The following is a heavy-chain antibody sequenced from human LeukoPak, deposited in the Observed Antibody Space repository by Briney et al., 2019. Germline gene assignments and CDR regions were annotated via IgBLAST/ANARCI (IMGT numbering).Heavy chain of an antibody. CDR2: IYYSGST. V-gene: IGHV4-39*01. J-gene: IGHJ4*02. Sequence: SETLSLTCTVSGGSISSSSYYWGWIRQPPGKGLEWIGSIYYSGSTYYNPSLKSRVTISVDTSKNQFSLKLSSVTAADTAVYYCASGRTLDYWGQGTLVTVSS. CDR1: GGSISSSSYY. D-gene: IGHD1-26*01. CDR3: ASGRTLDY.